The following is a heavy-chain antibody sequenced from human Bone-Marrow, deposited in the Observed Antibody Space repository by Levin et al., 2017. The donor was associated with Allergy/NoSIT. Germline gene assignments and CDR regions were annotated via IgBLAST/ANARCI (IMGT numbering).Heavy chain of an antibody. CDR3: SGYFYYHYGMDV. D-gene: IGHD1-26*01. CDR2: ISADGGST. V-gene: IGHV3-23*01. J-gene: IGHJ6*02. CDR1: GFTFNRYA. Sequence: AGGSLRLSCAASGFTFNRYAMTWVRQAPGEGLEWVSGISADGGSTYYADSVKGRFTISRDNSRNTVYLQMNSLRGEDTASYYCSGYFYYHYGMDVWGQGTTVAVSS.